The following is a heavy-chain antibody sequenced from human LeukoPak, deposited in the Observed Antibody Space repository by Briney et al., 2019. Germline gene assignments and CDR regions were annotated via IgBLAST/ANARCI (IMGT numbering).Heavy chain of an antibody. CDR1: GGSISSGGYY. V-gene: IGHV4-31*03. CDR3: AKLAGDYDNAFDI. CDR2: IYYSGST. Sequence: PSETLSLTCTVSGGSISSGGYYWSWIRQHPGKGLEWIGYIYYSGSTYYNPSLKSRVTISVDTSKNQFSLKLSSVTAADTAVYYCAKLAGDYDNAFDIWGQGTMVTVPS. J-gene: IGHJ3*02. D-gene: IGHD4-17*01.